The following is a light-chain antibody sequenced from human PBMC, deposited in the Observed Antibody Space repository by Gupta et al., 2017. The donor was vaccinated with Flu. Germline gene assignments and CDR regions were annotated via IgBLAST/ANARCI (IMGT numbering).Light chain of an antibody. CDR1: SSNIGSNT. J-gene: IGLJ2*01. V-gene: IGLV1-44*01. Sequence: QSVLTPPTSTPGTPGQRVSISCSGSSSNIGSNTGNWYQQLPGTTPELLIYRSNQRPSGVPDRFSGSKSGTSASLAISGLQSEDEADYYCAAWDDSLNGVVFGPGTKVTVL. CDR3: AAWDDSLNGVV. CDR2: RSN.